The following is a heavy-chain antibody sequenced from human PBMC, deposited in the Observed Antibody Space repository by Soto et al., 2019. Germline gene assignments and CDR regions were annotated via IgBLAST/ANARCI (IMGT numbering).Heavy chain of an antibody. D-gene: IGHD3-16*01. CDR3: ARDSQLKVWAYSGAFDI. CDR2: ISSSSSYT. Sequence: RRLSFAASGFTFSDYYMSWIRQAPGKLLEWVSYISSSSSYTNYADSVKGRFTISRDNAKNSLYLQMNSLRAEDTAVYYCARDSQLKVWAYSGAFDIWGQGTMVNVSS. CDR1: GFTFSDYY. V-gene: IGHV3-11*06. J-gene: IGHJ3*02.